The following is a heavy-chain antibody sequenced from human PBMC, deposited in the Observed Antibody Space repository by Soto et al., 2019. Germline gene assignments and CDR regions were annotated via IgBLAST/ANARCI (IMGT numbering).Heavy chain of an antibody. CDR1: GGSISSSNW. V-gene: IGHV4-4*02. Sequence: PSETLSLTCAVSGGSISSSNWRSWVRQPPGKGLEWIGEIYHSGSTNYNPSLKSRVTISVDKSKNQFSLKLSSVTAADTAVYYCASVARGSGWYYFDYWGQGTLVTVSS. CDR2: IYHSGST. D-gene: IGHD6-19*01. CDR3: ASVARGSGWYYFDY. J-gene: IGHJ4*02.